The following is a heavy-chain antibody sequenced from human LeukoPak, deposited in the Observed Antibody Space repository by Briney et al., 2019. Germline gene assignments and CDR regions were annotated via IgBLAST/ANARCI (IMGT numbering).Heavy chain of an antibody. V-gene: IGHV4-39*07. D-gene: IGHD6-13*01. CDR1: GGSISSSSYY. CDR2: IYYSGST. Sequence: SETLSLTCTVSGGSISSSSYYWGWIRQPPGKGLEWIGSIYYSGSTYYNPSLKSRVTISVDTSKNQFSLKLSSVTAADTAVYYCARDPVIAAARRGDAFDIWGQGTMVTVSS. CDR3: ARDPVIAAARRGDAFDI. J-gene: IGHJ3*02.